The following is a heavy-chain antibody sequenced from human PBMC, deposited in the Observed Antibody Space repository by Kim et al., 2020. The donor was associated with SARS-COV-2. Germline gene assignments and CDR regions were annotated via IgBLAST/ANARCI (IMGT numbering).Heavy chain of an antibody. J-gene: IGHJ6*02. CDR1: GGTFSSYA. CDR3: ARGSGKAGYEYYYYGMDV. CDR2: IIPIFGTT. D-gene: IGHD2-2*01. V-gene: IGHV1-69*13. Sequence: SVKVSCKASGGTFSSYAISWVRQAPGQGLECMGGIIPIFGTTNYAQKFQGRVTITADESTGTAYMQLSSLRSDDTAVYYCARGSGKAGYEYYYYGMDVWGQGTTVTVSS.